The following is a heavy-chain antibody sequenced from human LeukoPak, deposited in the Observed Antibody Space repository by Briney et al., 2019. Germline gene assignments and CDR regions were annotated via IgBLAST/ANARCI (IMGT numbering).Heavy chain of an antibody. V-gene: IGHV3-53*05. CDR1: GFTVRRNY. J-gene: IGHJ4*02. CDR3: AKERGSSSWYSVSSLDY. D-gene: IGHD6-13*01. Sequence: GGSLRLSCAASGFTVRRNYMSWVRQAPGKGLEWVSAIYSGGSTFYAASVKGRFTISRDNSKNTLYLQMNSLRAEDTAVYYCAKERGSSSWYSVSSLDYWGQGTLVTVSS. CDR2: IYSGGST.